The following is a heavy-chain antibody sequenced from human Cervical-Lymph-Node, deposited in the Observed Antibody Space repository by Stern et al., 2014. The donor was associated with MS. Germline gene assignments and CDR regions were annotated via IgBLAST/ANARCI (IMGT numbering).Heavy chain of an antibody. CDR1: GGSISSGDYY. CDR3: ARGPRYDINFDY. Sequence: VHLVESGPGLVKPSQTLSLTCTVSGGSISSGDYYWSWIRQPPGKGLEWIGYIYYSGSTYYNPSLKSRVTISVDTSKNQFSLKLSSVTAADTAVYYCARGPRYDINFDYWGQGTLVTVSS. D-gene: IGHD3-9*01. CDR2: IYYSGST. J-gene: IGHJ4*02. V-gene: IGHV4-30-4*01.